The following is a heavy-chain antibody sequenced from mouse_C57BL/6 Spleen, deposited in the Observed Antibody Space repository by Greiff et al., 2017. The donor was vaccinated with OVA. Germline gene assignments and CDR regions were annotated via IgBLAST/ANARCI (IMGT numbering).Heavy chain of an antibody. V-gene: IGHV1-15*01. Sequence: QVQLQQSGAELVRPGASVTLSCKASGYTFTDYEMHWVKQTPVHGLEWIGAIDPETGGTAYSQKFKGKAILTADKSSSTAYMELRSLTSEDSAVYYCTKAYYGSSRLFDYWGQGTTLTVSS. J-gene: IGHJ2*01. CDR1: GYTFTDYE. CDR2: IDPETGGT. D-gene: IGHD1-1*01. CDR3: TKAYYGSSRLFDY.